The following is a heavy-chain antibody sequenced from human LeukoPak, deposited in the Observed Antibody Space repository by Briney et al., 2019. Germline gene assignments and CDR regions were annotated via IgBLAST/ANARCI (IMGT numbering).Heavy chain of an antibody. Sequence: GGSLRLSCAASGFNFYDYHMHWVRQAPGKGLEWVAIISYDGRDKFYADSVRGRFTISRDNAKNTLFLQMSSLRAEDTAVYYCARGNFYSGSGSSPLDYWGQGTLVTVFS. CDR2: ISYDGRDK. CDR3: ARGNFYSGSGSSPLDY. CDR1: GFNFYDYH. D-gene: IGHD3-10*01. V-gene: IGHV3-30*03. J-gene: IGHJ4*02.